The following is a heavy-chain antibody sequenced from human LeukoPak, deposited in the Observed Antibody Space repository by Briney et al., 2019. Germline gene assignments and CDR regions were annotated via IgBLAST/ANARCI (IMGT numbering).Heavy chain of an antibody. V-gene: IGHV4-39*07. D-gene: IGHD2-2*01. CDR1: GGSISGSSYY. CDR2: IYYSGST. Sequence: SETLSLTCTVSGGSISGSSYYWGWIRQPPGKGLEWIGSIYYSGSTYYNPSLKSRVTISVDTSKNQFSLKLSSVTAADTAVYYCASLCPTTSFDYWGQGTLVTVSS. CDR3: ASLCPTTSFDY. J-gene: IGHJ4*02.